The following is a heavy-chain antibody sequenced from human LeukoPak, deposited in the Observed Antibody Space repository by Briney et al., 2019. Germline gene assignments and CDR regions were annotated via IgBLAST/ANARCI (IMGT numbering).Heavy chain of an antibody. CDR2: INSEGSRT. Sequence: GGSLRLSCAASGFTLSSYWMHWVRQAPGKGLVWVSHINSEGSRTNYADSVKGRFTISRDNAKNSLYLQMNSLRAEDTAVYYCARLEWGWGFDYWGQGALVTVSS. D-gene: IGHD1-26*01. J-gene: IGHJ4*02. CDR1: GFTLSSYW. V-gene: IGHV3-74*01. CDR3: ARLEWGWGFDY.